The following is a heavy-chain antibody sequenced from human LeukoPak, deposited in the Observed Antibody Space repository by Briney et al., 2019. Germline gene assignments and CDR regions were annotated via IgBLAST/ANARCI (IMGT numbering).Heavy chain of an antibody. Sequence: GESPKISCKGSGYTFSSYWIGWVRQMPGKGLEWMGIIYPGDSDTRYSPSFQGQVTISADKSISTAYLQWNSLQASDTAMFYCARAWAAGSGSFYPFDYWGQGTLVTVSS. V-gene: IGHV5-51*01. CDR2: IYPGDSDT. J-gene: IGHJ4*02. CDR1: GYTFSSYW. D-gene: IGHD3-10*01. CDR3: ARAWAAGSGSFYPFDY.